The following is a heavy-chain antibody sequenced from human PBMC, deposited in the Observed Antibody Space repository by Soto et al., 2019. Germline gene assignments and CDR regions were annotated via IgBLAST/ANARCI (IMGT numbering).Heavy chain of an antibody. CDR1: GFTFSSYS. J-gene: IGHJ3*02. V-gene: IGHV3-48*04. D-gene: IGHD3-16*01. CDR3: ARVLGAGARDLHVAFDI. Sequence: GGSLRLSCAASGFTFSSYSMNWVRQAPGKGLEWVSYISSSSSTIYYADSVKGRFTISRDNAKNSLYLQMNSLRAEDAAVYYCARVLGAGARDLHVAFDIWGRGTMVTVSS. CDR2: ISSSSSTI.